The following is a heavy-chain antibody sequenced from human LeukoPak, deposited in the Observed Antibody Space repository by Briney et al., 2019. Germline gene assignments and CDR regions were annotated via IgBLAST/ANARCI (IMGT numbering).Heavy chain of an antibody. CDR1: GFIFSSNA. CDR3: AKEAMRKFDFDY. Sequence: GGSLRLSCAVSGFIFSSNAMHWVRQAPGEGLEWVAVISTDGRDKHHADSVKGRFTISRDNSKNTLYLQMNSLRVEDTAVYYCAKEAMRKFDFDYWGQGTLVTVSS. J-gene: IGHJ4*02. CDR2: ISTDGRDK. D-gene: IGHD1-14*01. V-gene: IGHV3-30*07.